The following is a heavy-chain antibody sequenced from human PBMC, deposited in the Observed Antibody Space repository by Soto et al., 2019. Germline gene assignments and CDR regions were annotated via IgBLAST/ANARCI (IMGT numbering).Heavy chain of an antibody. J-gene: IGHJ4*02. CDR1: GYTFTSYG. CDR2: ISAYNGNT. Sequence: QVQLVQSGAEMKKPGASVKVSCKASGYTFTSYGISWVRQAPGQGLEWMGWISAYNGNTNYAQKLQGRVTMTTDTSTSTAYMELRSLRSDDTAVYYCASSRDGYNSKRRLDYWGQGTLVTVSS. D-gene: IGHD5-12*01. V-gene: IGHV1-18*04. CDR3: ASSRDGYNSKRRLDY.